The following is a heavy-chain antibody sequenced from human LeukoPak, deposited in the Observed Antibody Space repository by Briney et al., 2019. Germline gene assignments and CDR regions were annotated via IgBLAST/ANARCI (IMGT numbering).Heavy chain of an antibody. J-gene: IGHJ4*02. CDR1: GFTLSGSA. D-gene: IGHD1-26*01. CDR2: IRSKANSYAT. CDR3: SISLVGAFALDN. Sequence: PGGSLRLSCAASGFTLSGSAIHWVRQASGKGPEWVGRIRSKANSYATAYAASVNGRFTISRDDSKNTAYLQMNSLKTGDTAVYYCSISLVGAFALDNWGQGSLVTVSS. V-gene: IGHV3-73*01.